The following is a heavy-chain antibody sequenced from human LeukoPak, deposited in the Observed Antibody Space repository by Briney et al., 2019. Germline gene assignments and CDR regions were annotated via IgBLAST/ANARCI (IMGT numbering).Heavy chain of an antibody. CDR3: ARDPGPSTGWYVEYFDP. CDR1: GYTFTSYG. Sequence: EASVKVSCKASGYTFTSYGISWVRQAPGQGLKWMGWISAVNGITKYAQKFQGRVTLTTDSSTSTAYMELTSLRSDDTAVFYCARDPGPSTGWYVEYFDPWGQGTPVTVSS. D-gene: IGHD6-19*01. J-gene: IGHJ5*02. V-gene: IGHV1-18*01. CDR2: ISAVNGIT.